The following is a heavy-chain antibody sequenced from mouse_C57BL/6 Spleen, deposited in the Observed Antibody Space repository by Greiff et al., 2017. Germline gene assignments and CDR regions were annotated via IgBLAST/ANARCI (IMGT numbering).Heavy chain of an antibody. J-gene: IGHJ2*01. CDR1: GYTFTDYN. CDR2: INPYNGGT. V-gene: IGHV1-19*01. CDR3: AREGLWDY. Sequence: DVKLQESGPVLVKPGASVKMSCKASGYTFTDYNMNWVKQSHGKSLEWIGVINPYNGGTSYNQKFKGKATLTVDQSSSTAYMELNSLTSEDSAVXYSAREGLWDYWGQGTTLTVSS. D-gene: IGHD3-3*01.